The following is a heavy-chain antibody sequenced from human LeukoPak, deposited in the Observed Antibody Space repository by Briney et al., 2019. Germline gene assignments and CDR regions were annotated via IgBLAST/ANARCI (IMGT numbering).Heavy chain of an antibody. CDR1: GFTFSSYG. J-gene: IGHJ4*02. CDR2: IWYDGSNK. D-gene: IGHD3-3*01. CDR3: TRQLYDFWAGFYTADYYFDF. V-gene: IGHV3-33*03. Sequence: GGSLRLSCAAAGFTFSSYGMHWVRQAPGKGLEWVAVIWYDGSNKYYADSVKGRFTISRDNAKNSLFLQMNSLRAEDSAIYYCTRQLYDFWAGFYTADYYFDFWGQGTLVTVSS.